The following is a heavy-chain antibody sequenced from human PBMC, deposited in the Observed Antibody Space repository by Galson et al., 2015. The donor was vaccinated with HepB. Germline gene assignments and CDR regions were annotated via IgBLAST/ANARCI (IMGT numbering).Heavy chain of an antibody. V-gene: IGHV1-69*04. Sequence: CKASGGTFSSYAISWVRQAPGQGLEWMGRIIPILGIANYAQKFQGRVTITADKSTSTAYMELSSLRSEDTAVYYCARALQWEQPTRDYWGQGTLVTVSS. CDR2: IIPILGIA. CDR3: ARALQWEQPTRDY. D-gene: IGHD1-26*01. J-gene: IGHJ4*02. CDR1: GGTFSSYA.